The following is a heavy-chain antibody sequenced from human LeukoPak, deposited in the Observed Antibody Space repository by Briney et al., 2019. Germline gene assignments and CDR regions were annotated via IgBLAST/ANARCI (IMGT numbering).Heavy chain of an antibody. CDR3: AKDLDIVATITGN. J-gene: IGHJ4*02. CDR1: GLTFSSYA. Sequence: GGSLRLSCAASGLTFSSYAMSWARHAPGKGLEWVSGVSGSGGSTYYADSVKGRFTISRDNSNNTLYLQMNSLRAEDTAVYYCAKDLDIVATITGNWGQGTLVTVSS. CDR2: VSGSGGST. V-gene: IGHV3-23*01. D-gene: IGHD5-12*01.